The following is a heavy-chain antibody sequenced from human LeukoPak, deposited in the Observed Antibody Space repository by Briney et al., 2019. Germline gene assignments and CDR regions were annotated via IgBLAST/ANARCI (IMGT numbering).Heavy chain of an antibody. D-gene: IGHD3-16*01. CDR3: ARRVLSDAFDI. CDR2: IYPGDSDT. CDR1: GYSFTTYW. V-gene: IGHV5-51*01. Sequence: NHGESPKTSCKGSGYSFTTYWIGWVRQMPGKGLEWMGIIYPGDSDTRYSPSFQGQVTISADKSISTAYLQWSSLKASDTAMYYCARRVLSDAFDIWGQGKMVTVSS. J-gene: IGHJ3*02.